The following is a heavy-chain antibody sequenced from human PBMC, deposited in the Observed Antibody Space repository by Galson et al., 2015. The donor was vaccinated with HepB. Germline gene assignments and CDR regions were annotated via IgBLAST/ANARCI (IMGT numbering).Heavy chain of an antibody. Sequence: SCKASGYSFTNNGISWVRQAPGQGLEWLGWISTNSGNTKSAQRLQGRVTMTRDTSTSTAYMELRRLKSDDSAVYYCARDRSHSLDYWGQGTLVTVSS. CDR3: ARDRSHSLDY. CDR1: GYSFTNNG. J-gene: IGHJ4*02. CDR2: ISTNSGNT. D-gene: IGHD6-6*01. V-gene: IGHV1-18*04.